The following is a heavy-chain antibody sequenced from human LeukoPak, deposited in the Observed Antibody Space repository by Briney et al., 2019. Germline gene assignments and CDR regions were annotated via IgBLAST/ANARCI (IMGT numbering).Heavy chain of an antibody. D-gene: IGHD3-10*01. CDR1: VGSFSGYY. J-gene: IGHJ6*03. Sequence: SETLSLTCAVYVGSFSGYYWSWIRQPPGKGREWIGEINHSGSTNYNSSLKSRVTISVDTSKNQFSLKLSSVTAADTAVYYCARGYYGSGSHCCHMDVWGKETTITVS. CDR3: ARGYYGSGSHCCHMDV. V-gene: IGHV4-34*01. CDR2: INHSGST.